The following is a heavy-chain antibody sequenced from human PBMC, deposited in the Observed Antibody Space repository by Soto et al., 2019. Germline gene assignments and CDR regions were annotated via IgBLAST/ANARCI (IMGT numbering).Heavy chain of an antibody. V-gene: IGHV4-61*01. Sequence: SETLSLTCTVSGGSVSSGSYYWSWIRQPPGKGLEWIGYIYYSGSTNYNPSLKSRVTISVYTSKNQFSLKLSSVTAADTAVYYCARDGLQPYYYDSSGYYLKGFDPWGQGTLVTVSS. CDR1: GGSVSSGSYY. CDR2: IYYSGST. CDR3: ARDGLQPYYYDSSGYYLKGFDP. J-gene: IGHJ5*02. D-gene: IGHD3-22*01.